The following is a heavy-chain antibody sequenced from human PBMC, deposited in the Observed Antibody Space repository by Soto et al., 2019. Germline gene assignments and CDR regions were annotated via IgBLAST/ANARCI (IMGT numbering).Heavy chain of an antibody. CDR1: GGSISSYY. CDR2: IYYSGST. J-gene: IGHJ4*02. V-gene: IGHV4-59*01. D-gene: IGHD3-22*01. Sequence: SETLSLTCTVSGGSISSYYWSWIRQPPGKGLEWIGYIYYSGSTNYNPSFKSRVTISVDTSKNQFSLKLSSVTAADTAVYYCARGYDSSDFDYWGQGTLVTVSS. CDR3: ARGYDSSDFDY.